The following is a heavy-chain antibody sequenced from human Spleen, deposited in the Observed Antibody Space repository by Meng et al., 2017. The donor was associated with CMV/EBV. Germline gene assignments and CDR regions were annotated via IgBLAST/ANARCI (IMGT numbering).Heavy chain of an antibody. V-gene: IGHV4-61*03. CDR3: VRGGPRGYHGMAV. D-gene: IGHD3-10*01. CDR2: VYFSGVT. CDR1: GGSVNSGSYY. J-gene: IGHJ6*02. Sequence: GSLRLSRTVSGGSVNSGSYYWNWIRQPPGKGLEWMGSVYFSGVTNYSPSLKSRVTVSMDTSKNHFSLKMSYLTAADTAVYYCVRGGPRGYHGMAVWGQGTTVTVSS.